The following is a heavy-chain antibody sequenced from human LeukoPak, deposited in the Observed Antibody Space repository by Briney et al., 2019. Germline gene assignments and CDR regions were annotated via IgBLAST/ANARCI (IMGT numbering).Heavy chain of an antibody. D-gene: IGHD3-22*01. CDR3: ARDYDSSGYSNAFDI. Sequence: GGSLRLSCAASRFTVSSNYMSWVRQAPGKGLEWVSVIYSGGSTYYADSVKGRFTISRDNSKNTLYLQMNSLRAEDTAVYYRARDYDSSGYSNAFDIWGQGTMVTVSS. J-gene: IGHJ3*02. CDR2: IYSGGST. CDR1: RFTVSSNY. V-gene: IGHV3-53*01.